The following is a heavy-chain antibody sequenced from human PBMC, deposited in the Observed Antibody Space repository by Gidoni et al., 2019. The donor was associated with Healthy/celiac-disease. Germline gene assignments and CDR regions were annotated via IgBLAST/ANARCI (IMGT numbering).Heavy chain of an antibody. Sequence: EVQLVESGGGLVKPGRSLSLSCTAPGFTFGASSMSWFRQAPGKGLEWVGFIRSKAYGGTTEYAASVKGRFTISRDDSKSIAYLQMNSLKTEDTAVYYCTRGGVGATIVEGLDYWGQGTLVTVSS. CDR3: TRGGVGATIVEGLDY. V-gene: IGHV3-49*05. CDR2: IRSKAYGGTT. J-gene: IGHJ4*02. D-gene: IGHD1-26*01. CDR1: GFTFGASS.